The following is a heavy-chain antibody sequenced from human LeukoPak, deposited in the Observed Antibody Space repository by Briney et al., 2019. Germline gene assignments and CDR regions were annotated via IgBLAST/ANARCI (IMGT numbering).Heavy chain of an antibody. J-gene: IGHJ4*02. Sequence: GGSLRPSCAASGFTFSSSWMSWVRQAPGKGLEWVTNIKPDGSEKYYVDSVKGRFTISRDNAKNSLYLQMNSLRAEDTAVYYCARGEFDYWGQGTLVTVSS. CDR1: GFTFSSSW. CDR3: ARGEFDY. D-gene: IGHD1-26*01. CDR2: IKPDGSEK. V-gene: IGHV3-7*03.